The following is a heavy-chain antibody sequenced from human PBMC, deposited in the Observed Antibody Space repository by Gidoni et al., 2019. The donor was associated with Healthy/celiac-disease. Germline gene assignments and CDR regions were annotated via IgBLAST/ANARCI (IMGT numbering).Heavy chain of an antibody. D-gene: IGHD6-6*01. CDR3: ARSPYSSSSGGGYYYYYGMDV. CDR2: IRSSGSTI. J-gene: IGHJ6*02. Sequence: QVQLVESGVGLVKPGGSLRLSCAASGFTFSDYYMIWIRQGPGKGLEWVSYIRSSGSTIYYADAGKGRFTISRDNAKNSMYLQMNSLRAEDTAVYYCARSPYSSSSGGGYYYYYGMDVWGQGTTVTVSS. V-gene: IGHV3-11*01. CDR1: GFTFSDYY.